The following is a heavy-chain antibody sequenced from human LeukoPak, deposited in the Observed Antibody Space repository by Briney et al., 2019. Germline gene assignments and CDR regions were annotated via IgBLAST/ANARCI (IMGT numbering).Heavy chain of an antibody. V-gene: IGHV4-59*08. CDR1: GGSISSYY. Sequence: PSETLSLTCTVSGGSISSYYWSWIRQPPGKGLEWIGYIYYSGSTNYNPSLKSRVTISVDTSKNQFSLKLSSVTAADTAVYYCAGSPRRDGYNYAFDIWGQGTMVTVSS. CDR2: IYYSGST. J-gene: IGHJ3*02. CDR3: AGSPRRDGYNYAFDI. D-gene: IGHD5-24*01.